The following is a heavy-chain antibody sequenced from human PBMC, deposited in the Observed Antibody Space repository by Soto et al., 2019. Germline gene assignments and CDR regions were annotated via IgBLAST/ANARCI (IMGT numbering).Heavy chain of an antibody. Sequence: QVQLVQSGAEEKKPGASVKVSCKVSGYTFTSYAMHWVRQAPGQRLEWMGWINAGNGNTKYSQKFQGRVTITRDTSASTAYMELSSLRSEDTAVYYCAGSIVVVTALDYWGQGTLVTVSS. D-gene: IGHD2-21*02. CDR3: AGSIVVVTALDY. CDR1: GYTFTSYA. J-gene: IGHJ4*02. V-gene: IGHV1-3*05. CDR2: INAGNGNT.